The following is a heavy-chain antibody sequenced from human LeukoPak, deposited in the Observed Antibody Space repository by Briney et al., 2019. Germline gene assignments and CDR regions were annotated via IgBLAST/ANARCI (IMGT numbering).Heavy chain of an antibody. Sequence: GGSLRLSCAASGFTFSSYSMNWVRQAPGKGLEWVSYISGSSSTIYYADSVRGRFTISRDSAKNSLYLQMNGLRVEDTAVYYCARNAISVAGFSDYWGQGTLVTVSA. V-gene: IGHV3-48*01. CDR1: GFTFSSYS. CDR3: ARNAISVAGFSDY. J-gene: IGHJ4*02. D-gene: IGHD6-19*01. CDR2: ISGSSSTI.